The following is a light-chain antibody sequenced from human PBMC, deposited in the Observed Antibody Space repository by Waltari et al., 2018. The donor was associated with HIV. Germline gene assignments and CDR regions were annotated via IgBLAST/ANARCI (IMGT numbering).Light chain of an antibody. V-gene: IGLV2-11*01. CDR2: DVN. CDR3: CSYAGDSVV. J-gene: IGLJ2*01. Sequence: QSALTQPRSVSGSPGQSVAISCTGTTSYVGGYNYVSWYQQHPGKAPKLMLSDVNKRPSGVPDRFSGSKSGNTASLTISGLQAEDEADYYCCSYAGDSVVFGGGTKLTVL. CDR1: TSYVGGYNY.